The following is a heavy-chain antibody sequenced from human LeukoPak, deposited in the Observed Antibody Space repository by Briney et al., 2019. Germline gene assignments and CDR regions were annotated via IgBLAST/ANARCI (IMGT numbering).Heavy chain of an antibody. Sequence: GGSLRLSCAASGFTFSSYGMHWVRQAPGKGLEWVAVISYDGSNKYYADSVKGRFTISRDNSKNTLYLQMNSLRAEDTAVYYCARDANGNYSPLYYFDHWGQGTLVTVSS. J-gene: IGHJ4*02. D-gene: IGHD4-17*01. V-gene: IGHV3-30*03. CDR3: ARDANGNYSPLYYFDH. CDR1: GFTFSSYG. CDR2: ISYDGSNK.